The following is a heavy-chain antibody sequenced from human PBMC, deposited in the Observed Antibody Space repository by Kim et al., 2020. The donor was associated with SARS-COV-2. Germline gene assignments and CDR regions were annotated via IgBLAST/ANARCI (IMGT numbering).Heavy chain of an antibody. J-gene: IGHJ6*02. CDR1: GFTFSSYW. D-gene: IGHD6-13*01. V-gene: IGHV3-74*01. CDR2: INSDGSST. Sequence: GGSLRLSCAASGFTFSSYWMHWVRQAPGKGLVWVSRINSDGSSTSYADSVKGRFTISRDNAKNTLYLQMNSLRAEDTAVYYCASSSWYYYYYGMDVWGQGTTVTVSS. CDR3: ASSSWYYYYYGMDV.